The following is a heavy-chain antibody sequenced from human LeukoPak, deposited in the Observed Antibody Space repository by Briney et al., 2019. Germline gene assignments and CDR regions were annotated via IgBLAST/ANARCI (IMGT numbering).Heavy chain of an antibody. Sequence: SETLPLTCTVSGGSISSYYWSWIRQPPGKGLEWIAYIYYSGTTNYNPSLKSRVTISVDTSKNQFSLKLSSVTAADTAVYYCARHGKTTGAPSRAFDIWGQGTMVTVSS. J-gene: IGHJ3*02. CDR1: GGSISSYY. V-gene: IGHV4-59*08. D-gene: IGHD1-1*01. CDR3: ARHGKTTGAPSRAFDI. CDR2: IYYSGTT.